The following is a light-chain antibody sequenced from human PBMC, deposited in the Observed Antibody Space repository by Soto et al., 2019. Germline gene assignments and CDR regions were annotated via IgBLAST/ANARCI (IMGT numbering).Light chain of an antibody. Sequence: EIVLTQSPGTLSLSPGERATLSCRASQSVTSNYLAWYQQKPGQAPKLLIFGASIRDTGIPDRFRGSGSGTDFTLTISRLEPEDFAVYYCQQYDISPITFGQGTRWRL. CDR3: QQYDISPIT. V-gene: IGKV3-20*01. J-gene: IGKJ5*01. CDR1: QSVTSNY. CDR2: GAS.